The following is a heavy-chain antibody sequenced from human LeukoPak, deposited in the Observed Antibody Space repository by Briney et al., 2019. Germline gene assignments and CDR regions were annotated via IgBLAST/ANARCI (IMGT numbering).Heavy chain of an antibody. D-gene: IGHD3-3*01. CDR3: ARHGTIFGVVILDYYYMDV. V-gene: IGHV5-51*01. Sequence: GESLKISCKGSGYSFTSYWIGWVRQMPGKGLEWMGIIYPGDSDTRYSPSFQGQVTISADKSISTAYLQWSSLKASDTAMYYCARHGTIFGVVILDYYYMDVWRKGTTVTVSS. CDR2: IYPGDSDT. CDR1: GYSFTSYW. J-gene: IGHJ6*03.